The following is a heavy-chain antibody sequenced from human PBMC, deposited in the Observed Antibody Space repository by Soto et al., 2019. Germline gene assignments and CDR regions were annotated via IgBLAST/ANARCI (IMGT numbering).Heavy chain of an antibody. D-gene: IGHD3-9*01. Sequence: QVQLVQSGAEVEKPGASVKVSCKASGYTFTGNYIHWVRQAPGQGLEWMGWINPKSGITSYAQKFQGWVTMTRDTSLRTAYMELSRLRSDDTAVYYCARFETAFDYWGQGTLVTVSS. CDR2: INPKSGIT. J-gene: IGHJ4*02. CDR3: ARFETAFDY. CDR1: GYTFTGNY. V-gene: IGHV1-2*04.